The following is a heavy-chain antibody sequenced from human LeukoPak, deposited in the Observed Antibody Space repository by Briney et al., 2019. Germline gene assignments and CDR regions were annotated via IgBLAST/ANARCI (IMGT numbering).Heavy chain of an antibody. Sequence: SETLSLTCSVSGDSISSRSYYWGWIRQPPGKGLEWIGTIYYSGSTYYNPSLKSRVTISVDTSKNQFSLRLSSVTAADTALYYCARRTIVATIDYWGQGMLVTVSS. V-gene: IGHV4-39*01. CDR2: IYYSGST. D-gene: IGHD5-12*01. J-gene: IGHJ4*02. CDR1: GDSISSRSYY. CDR3: ARRTIVATIDY.